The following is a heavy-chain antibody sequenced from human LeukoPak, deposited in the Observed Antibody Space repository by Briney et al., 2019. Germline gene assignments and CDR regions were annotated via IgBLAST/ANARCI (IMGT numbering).Heavy chain of an antibody. V-gene: IGHV3-23*01. Sequence: GGSLRLSCAASKFTFSNYAMTWVRQAPGRGPEWVSSITGAGKTYYPDSVRGRFTVSRDNFQNTLYLQMNAVRAGDTAIYYCAEGKRSGSGDWVDPLGQGNL. J-gene: IGHJ5*01. CDR1: KFTFSNYA. D-gene: IGHD3-10*01. CDR2: ITGAGKT. CDR3: AEGKRSGSGDWVDP.